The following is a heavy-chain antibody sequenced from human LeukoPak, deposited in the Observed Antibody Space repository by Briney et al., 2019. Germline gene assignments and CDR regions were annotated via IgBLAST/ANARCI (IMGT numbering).Heavy chain of an antibody. CDR1: GFTVSSNY. CDR3: AKAVVPAGIDY. CDR2: ISGSGGST. V-gene: IGHV3-23*01. D-gene: IGHD2-15*01. J-gene: IGHJ4*02. Sequence: GGSLRLSCAASGFTVSSNYMSWVRQAPGKGLEWVSAISGSGGSTYYADSVKGRFTISRDNSKNTLYLQMNSLRAEDTAVYYCAKAVVPAGIDYWGQGTLVTVSS.